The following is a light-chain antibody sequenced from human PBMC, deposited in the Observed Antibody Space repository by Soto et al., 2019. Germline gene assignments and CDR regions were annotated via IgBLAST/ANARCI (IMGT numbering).Light chain of an antibody. CDR1: QSISTY. Sequence: DIQMTHSPPPLAASVGDGGTLPCRSSQSISTYLNWDQQKPGKAPKRLIYAASSLHSGGPSRFIGGAAGRESSITIRSLQAEDFATYYCQQFNRSPPTCGQGTRPEI. V-gene: IGKV1-39*01. CDR3: QQFNRSPPT. J-gene: IGKJ5*01. CDR2: AAS.